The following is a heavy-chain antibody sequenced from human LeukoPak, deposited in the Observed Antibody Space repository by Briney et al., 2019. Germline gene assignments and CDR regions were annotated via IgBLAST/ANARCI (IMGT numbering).Heavy chain of an antibody. CDR2: IYYSGST. CDR3: ARVNINNWHSCDY. D-gene: IGHD1-1*01. V-gene: IGHV4-59*12. J-gene: IGHJ4*02. Sequence: SETLSLTCTVSGGSISSFYWSWIRQPPGKGLEWIGYIYYSGSTNYNPSLKSRVTISVDTSKNQFSLNLSSVTAADTAVYYCARVNINNWHSCDYWGQGTLVTVSS. CDR1: GGSISSFY.